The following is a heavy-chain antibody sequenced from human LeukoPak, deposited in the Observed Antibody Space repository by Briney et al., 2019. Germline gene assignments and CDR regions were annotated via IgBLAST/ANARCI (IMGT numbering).Heavy chain of an antibody. D-gene: IGHD5-18*01. CDR3: AKGAQLWLRSGWVSDY. CDR1: GFTFSSYA. J-gene: IGHJ4*02. Sequence: PGGSLRLSCAASGFTFSSYAMSWVRQAPGKGLEWVSAISGSGGSTYYADSVKGRFTISRDNSKNTLYLQMNSLRAEDTAVYYCAKGAQLWLRSGWVSDYWGQGTLVTVSS. CDR2: ISGSGGST. V-gene: IGHV3-23*01.